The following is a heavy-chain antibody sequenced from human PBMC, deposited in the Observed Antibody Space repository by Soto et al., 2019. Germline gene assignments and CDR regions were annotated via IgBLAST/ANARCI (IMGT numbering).Heavy chain of an antibody. V-gene: IGHV2-5*02. J-gene: IGHJ3*02. CDR1: GFSLSTSGVS. CDR2: IYWDDDK. CDR3: AHRVVGEDAFDI. Sequence: QITLKESGPTLVKPTQTLTLTCTLSGFSLSTSGVSVGWIRQPPGKALEWLALIYWDDDKRYSPSLKSRLTNTKDTSKNQVVRIMTNMDPVDTATYYCAHRVVGEDAFDIWGQGTFVTVSS.